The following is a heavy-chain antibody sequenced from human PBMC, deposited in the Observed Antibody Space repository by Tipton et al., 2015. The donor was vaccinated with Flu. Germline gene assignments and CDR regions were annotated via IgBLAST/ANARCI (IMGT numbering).Heavy chain of an antibody. Sequence: LVQSSQTLSLTCAISGDSVSSNSAAWNWIRQSPSRGLEWLGRTYYRSKWYNDYAVSVKSRITINPDTSKNQFSLQLNSVTPEDTAVYYCARGTGYCSSTSCFHGMDVWGQGTTVTGSS. J-gene: IGHJ6*02. CDR3: ARGTGYCSSTSCFHGMDV. D-gene: IGHD2-2*01. CDR1: GDSVSSNSAA. V-gene: IGHV6-1*01. CDR2: TYYRSKWYN.